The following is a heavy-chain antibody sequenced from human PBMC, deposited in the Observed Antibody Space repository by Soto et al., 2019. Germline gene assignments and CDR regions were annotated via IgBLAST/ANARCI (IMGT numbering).Heavy chain of an antibody. CDR2: IFHSGSP. V-gene: IGHV4-31*03. Sequence: QVQLQQSGTGLVKPSQTLSLTCTISGASISSGGYYWSWIRQHPGKGLEWIGHIFHSGSPYYNPSLRRRVTMSVDTSNNRFSLNLRSMTAADTAISYCARDRYRYGPNAYDIWGQGTMVTVSS. CDR3: ARDRYRYGPNAYDI. J-gene: IGHJ3*02. D-gene: IGHD5-18*01. CDR1: GASISSGGYY.